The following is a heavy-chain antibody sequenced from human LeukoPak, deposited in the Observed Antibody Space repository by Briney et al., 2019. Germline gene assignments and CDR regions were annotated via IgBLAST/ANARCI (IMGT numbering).Heavy chain of an antibody. Sequence: PSDTLSLTCTVPGGSINNYYWSWIRQPPGKGLEWIGYIYYNGNTNYNPALKSRVTISVDTSKNQFSLNLSSVTAADTAMYYCTRQGSYFNYWGQGTLVTVSS. V-gene: IGHV4-59*08. J-gene: IGHJ4*02. CDR3: TRQGSYFNY. CDR1: GGSINNYY. CDR2: IYYNGNT. D-gene: IGHD3-10*01.